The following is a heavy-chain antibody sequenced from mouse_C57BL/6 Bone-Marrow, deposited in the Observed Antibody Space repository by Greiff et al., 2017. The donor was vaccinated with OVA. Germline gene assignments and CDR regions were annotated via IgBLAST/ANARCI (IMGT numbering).Heavy chain of an antibody. J-gene: IGHJ3*01. V-gene: IGHV1-53*01. CDR2: INPSYGGT. CDR3: ARENYDYDDQAWFAD. Sequence: QVQLQQSGPELVKPGASVKLSCKASCYSFTSYWMHWVKQRHGQGLEWIGNINPSYGGTNSNQKFKSKATLTVDQSSSTAYMQLSSLTSEDSAVDDCARENYDYDDQAWFADWGQGTLVTVSA. D-gene: IGHD2-4*01. CDR1: CYSFTSYW.